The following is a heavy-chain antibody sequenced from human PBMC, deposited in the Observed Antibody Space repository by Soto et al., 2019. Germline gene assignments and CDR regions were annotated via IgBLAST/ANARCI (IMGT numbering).Heavy chain of an antibody. CDR3: AREAGYCSRTSCYRRAFDT. CDR1: GFTFSGHW. V-gene: IGHV3-74*03. CDR2: INTDGATS. Sequence: EVPLVDSGGDLVQPGGSLRLSCAASGFTFSGHWMHWVRQVPGKGLEWVSRINTDGATSTYPDSVKGRFTMSRDNAKKTRALQMSGRRAEDTALYYCAREAGYCSRTSCYRRAFDTWGQGTTVTVSS. J-gene: IGHJ3*02. D-gene: IGHD2-2*01.